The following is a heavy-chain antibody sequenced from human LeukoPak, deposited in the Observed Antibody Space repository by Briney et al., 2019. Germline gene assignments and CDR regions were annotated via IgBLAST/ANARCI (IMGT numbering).Heavy chain of an antibody. V-gene: IGHV4-61*02. D-gene: IGHD5-18*01. J-gene: IGHJ5*02. CDR1: GGSIRSGSYY. CDR2: IYTSGST. CDR3: ARAHIRSSYGDPIPNWFDP. Sequence: PSQTLSLTCTVSGGSIRSGSYYWSWIRQPAGKGLEWIGRIYTSGSTNYNPSLKSRVTISVDTSKNQFSLKLTSVTAADTAVYYCARAHIRSSYGDPIPNWFDPWGQGTLVTVSS.